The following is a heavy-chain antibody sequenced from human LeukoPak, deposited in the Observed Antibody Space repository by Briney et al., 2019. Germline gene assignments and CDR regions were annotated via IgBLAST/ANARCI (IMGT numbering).Heavy chain of an antibody. V-gene: IGHV3-48*01. CDR1: GFIFTKHS. CDR3: ASRQGLGWHYVN. Sequence: TGGSLRLSCAASGFIFTKHSMNWVRQAPGKGLEWVSYISSSGSTIYYADSVKGRFTISRDNSKNTLYLQMNSLRAEDTAVYYCASRQGLGWHYVNWGQGTLVTVSS. CDR2: ISSSGSTI. J-gene: IGHJ4*02. D-gene: IGHD3-10*02.